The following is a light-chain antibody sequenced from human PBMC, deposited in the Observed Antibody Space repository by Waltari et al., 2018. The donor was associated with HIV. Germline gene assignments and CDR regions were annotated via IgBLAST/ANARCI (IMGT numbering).Light chain of an antibody. V-gene: IGKV2-28*01. CDR3: MQAIETEWT. J-gene: IGKJ1*01. CDR2: LAS. Sequence: DVVMTQSPLSLAVTPGEPASIYCRSSQSLLHITEHNYLDWYVQKPGQSPQLLIYLASRRASGVPDRFSGSGSGTEFTLKISRVEAEDVGIYYCMQAIETEWTFGQGTKVEIK. CDR1: QSLLHITEHNY.